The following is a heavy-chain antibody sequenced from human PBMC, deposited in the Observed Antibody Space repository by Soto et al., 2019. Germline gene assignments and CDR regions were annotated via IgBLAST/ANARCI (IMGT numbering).Heavy chain of an antibody. CDR3: ARVPAP. CDR2: IYHRGST. CDR1: GGSISCGGSS. Sequence: QLQLQESGSGLVKPSQTLSLTCAVSGGSISCGGSSWSWLRPPPGQGRVWIGYIYHRGSTYYTPSLKSRVTIAVDRTKNPSALKLCAVTAADTAVYYCARVPAPWGQGTLVTVSS. V-gene: IGHV4-30-2*01. J-gene: IGHJ5*02.